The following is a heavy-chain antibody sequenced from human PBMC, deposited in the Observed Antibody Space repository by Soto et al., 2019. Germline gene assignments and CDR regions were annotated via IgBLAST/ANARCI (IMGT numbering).Heavy chain of an antibody. Sequence: SETLSLTCTVSGGSISSYYRSWLRQPPGKGLEWIGYIYYSGSTNYNPSLKSRVTISVDTSKNQFSLKLSSVTAADTAVYYCARGLDTAMVNYYYYGMDVWGQGTTVTVSS. D-gene: IGHD5-18*01. CDR2: IYYSGST. CDR3: ARGLDTAMVNYYYYGMDV. V-gene: IGHV4-59*01. CDR1: GGSISSYY. J-gene: IGHJ6*02.